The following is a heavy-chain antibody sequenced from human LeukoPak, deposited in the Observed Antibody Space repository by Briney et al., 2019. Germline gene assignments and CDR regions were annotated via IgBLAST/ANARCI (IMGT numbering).Heavy chain of an antibody. CDR2: INPNSGGT. Sequence: GASVKVSCKASGYTFTGYYMHWVRQAPGQGLEGMGGINPNSGGTNHAQKFQGRVTMTRDTSISTAYMELSRLRSDDTAVYYCARVTLDYLEYWYFDLWGRGTLVTVSS. CDR1: GYTFTGYY. V-gene: IGHV1-2*02. J-gene: IGHJ2*01. D-gene: IGHD4-11*01. CDR3: ARVTLDYLEYWYFDL.